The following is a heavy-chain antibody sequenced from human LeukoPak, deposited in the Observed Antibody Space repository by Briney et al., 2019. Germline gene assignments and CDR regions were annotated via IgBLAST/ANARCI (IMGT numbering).Heavy chain of an antibody. Sequence: GASVKVSCKASGYTFTSYGISWVRQAPGQGLEWMGWISAYSSNTNYAQKLQGRVTMTTDTSTSTAYMELRSLRSDDTAVYYCARGGLNYYDSSGPSVDYWGQGTLVTVSS. CDR2: ISAYSSNT. CDR1: GYTFTSYG. CDR3: ARGGLNYYDSSGPSVDY. D-gene: IGHD3-22*01. J-gene: IGHJ4*02. V-gene: IGHV1-18*01.